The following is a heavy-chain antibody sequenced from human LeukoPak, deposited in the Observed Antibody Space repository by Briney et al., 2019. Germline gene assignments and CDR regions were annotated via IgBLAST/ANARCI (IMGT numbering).Heavy chain of an antibody. CDR1: GFTVSSNY. V-gene: IGHV3-53*01. CDR2: IYSGGST. CDR3: ASQGYGDSNYYYYYMDV. J-gene: IGHJ6*03. Sequence: PGGSLRLSCAASGFTVSSNYMSWVRQAPGKGLEWASVIYSGGSTYYADSVKGRFTISRDNSKNTLYLQMNSLRAEDTAVYYCASQGYGDSNYYYYYMDVWGKGTTVTVSS. D-gene: IGHD4-17*01.